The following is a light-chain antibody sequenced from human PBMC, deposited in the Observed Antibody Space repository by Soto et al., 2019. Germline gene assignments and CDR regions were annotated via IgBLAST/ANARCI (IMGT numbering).Light chain of an antibody. J-gene: IGLJ1*01. CDR2: DVS. Sequence: QSALTQPASVSGSPGQSITISCTGTSSDVGGYNYVSWYQQHPGKAPQLMIYDVSNRPSGVSNRFSGSKSGNTASLTISGLQAEDEAVYYCSSYTNSSTYVFGPGTKLTVL. V-gene: IGLV2-14*01. CDR1: SSDVGGYNY. CDR3: SSYTNSSTYV.